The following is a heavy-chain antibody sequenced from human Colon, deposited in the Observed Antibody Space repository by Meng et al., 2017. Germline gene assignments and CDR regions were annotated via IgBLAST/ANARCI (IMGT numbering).Heavy chain of an antibody. Sequence: QVVDSGGGLVTPGGSLRLACAASGFTFRDYYMTWIRQAPGKGLEWVSHISSSGKIIDYADSVKGRFTISRDNANNSLYLQMDSLTADDTAVYYCARDHGTGLDHWGQGALVTVSS. J-gene: IGHJ4*02. D-gene: IGHD1-14*01. CDR1: GFTFRDYY. CDR3: ARDHGTGLDH. V-gene: IGHV3-11*01. CDR2: ISSSGKII.